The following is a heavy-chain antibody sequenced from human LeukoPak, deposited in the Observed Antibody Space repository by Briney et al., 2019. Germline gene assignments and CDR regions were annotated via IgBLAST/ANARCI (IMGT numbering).Heavy chain of an antibody. D-gene: IGHD2-2*01. CDR3: ARRTGYCSSTSCLHDAFDI. V-gene: IGHV4-59*01. Sequence: SETLSLTCTVSGGSISSYYWSWIRQPPGKGLEWIGYIYYSGSTNYNPSLKSRVTISVDTSKNQFSLKLSSVTAADTAVYYCARRTGYCSSTSCLHDAFDIWGQGTMVTVSS. CDR2: IYYSGST. J-gene: IGHJ3*02. CDR1: GGSISSYY.